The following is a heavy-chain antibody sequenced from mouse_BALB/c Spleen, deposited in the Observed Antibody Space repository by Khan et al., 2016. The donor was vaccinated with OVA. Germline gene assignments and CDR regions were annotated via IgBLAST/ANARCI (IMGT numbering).Heavy chain of an antibody. D-gene: IGHD3-1*01. V-gene: IGHV1S81*02. J-gene: IGHJ3*01. Sequence: QVQLQQSGAELVKPGASVKLSCKASGYTFTSYYMYWVKQRPGQGLEWIGEINPSNGGTNFNEKFKSKATLTVDKSSSTAYMPLSSLTSEDSAVYYGTRGGYGGFAYWGQGTLVTVSA. CDR3: TRGGYGGFAY. CDR1: GYTFTSYY. CDR2: INPSNGGT.